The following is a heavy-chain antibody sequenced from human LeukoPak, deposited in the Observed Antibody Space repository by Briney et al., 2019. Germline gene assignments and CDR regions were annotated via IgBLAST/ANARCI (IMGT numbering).Heavy chain of an antibody. Sequence: GGSLRLSCVASGFTFSTSSMTWVRQAPGKGLEWVSSISSSSNYIYYADSVKGRFTISRDNAKNSLYLQMNSLRTEDTAVYYCTRERSDYSNLIDYWGQGTLVTVSS. CDR3: TRERSDYSNLIDY. D-gene: IGHD4-11*01. CDR2: ISSSSNYI. V-gene: IGHV3-21*01. J-gene: IGHJ4*02. CDR1: GFTFSTSS.